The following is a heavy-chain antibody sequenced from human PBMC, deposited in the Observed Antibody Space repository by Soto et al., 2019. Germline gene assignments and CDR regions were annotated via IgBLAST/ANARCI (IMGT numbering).Heavy chain of an antibody. CDR3: ARAHCGSTSCPKTRPKYYYYYGMDV. J-gene: IGHJ6*02. CDR1: GGTFSSYA. CDR2: IIPIFGTA. D-gene: IGHD2-2*01. V-gene: IGHV1-69*13. Sequence: ASVKVSCKTSGGTFSSYAISWVRQAPGQGLEWMGGIIPIFGTANYAQKFQGRVTITADESTSTAYMELSSLRSEDTAVYYCARAHCGSTSCPKTRPKYYYYYGMDVWGQGTTVTVSS.